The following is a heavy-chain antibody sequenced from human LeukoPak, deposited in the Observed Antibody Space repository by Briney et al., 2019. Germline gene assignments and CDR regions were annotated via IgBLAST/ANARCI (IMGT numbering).Heavy chain of an antibody. V-gene: IGHV4-39*01. CDR2: LYYSGNT. CDR3: ARHGDIVVVVAARGFDP. J-gene: IGHJ5*02. Sequence: SETLSLTCTVSVGSISSNGYFWGWIRQPPGKGLGWIGCLYYSGNTYYKPSLKSRVTISVDTPKNQFSLKLNSVTAADTAFYYCARHGDIVVVVAARGFDPWGQGTLVTVSS. D-gene: IGHD2-15*01. CDR1: VGSISSNGYF.